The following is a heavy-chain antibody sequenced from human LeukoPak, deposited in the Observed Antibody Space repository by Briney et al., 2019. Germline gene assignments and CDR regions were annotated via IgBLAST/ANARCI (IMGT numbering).Heavy chain of an antibody. CDR2: ISGGGGST. Sequence: PGGSLRLSCAASGFTFTSYSMNWVRQAPGKGLEWVSTISGGGGSTYYADSVKGRFTISRDNSKNTLYLQVNSLRAEDTAVYYCAREKGQQLPIDYWGQGTLVTVSS. CDR1: GFTFTSYS. CDR3: AREKGQQLPIDY. D-gene: IGHD6-13*01. J-gene: IGHJ4*02. V-gene: IGHV3-23*01.